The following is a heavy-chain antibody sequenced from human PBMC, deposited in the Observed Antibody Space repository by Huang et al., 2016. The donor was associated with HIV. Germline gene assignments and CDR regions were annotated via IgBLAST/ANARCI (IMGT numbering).Heavy chain of an antibody. CDR2: IYPGDADT. D-gene: IGHD3-22*01. V-gene: IGHV5-51*01. J-gene: IGHJ4*02. CDR3: VRSTSGYYYRTDY. Sequence: EVQLAQSGPEVTKPGESLKIPCKGSGFSFTNYWIGWVRQLPGKGLEWMGIIYPGDADTKYSPSVQGQVTISADKSISTAYRQWSSLKASDTAMYYCVRSTSGYYYRTDYWGQGTLVTVSS. CDR1: GFSFTNYW.